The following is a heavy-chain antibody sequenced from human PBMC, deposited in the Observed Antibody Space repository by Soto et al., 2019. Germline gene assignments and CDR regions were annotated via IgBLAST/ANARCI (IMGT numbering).Heavy chain of an antibody. V-gene: IGHV3-15*07. CDR2: IKSKTDGGTT. Sequence: EVQLVESGGGLVKPGGSLRLSCAASGFTFSNAWMNWVRQAPGKGLEWVGRIKSKTDGGTTDYAAPVKGRFTISRDDSKNTLYLQMNSLKTEDTAVYYCTSPPINGDYEVTYYYYGMDVWGQGTTVTVSS. D-gene: IGHD4-17*01. J-gene: IGHJ6*02. CDR3: TSPPINGDYEVTYYYYGMDV. CDR1: GFTFSNAW.